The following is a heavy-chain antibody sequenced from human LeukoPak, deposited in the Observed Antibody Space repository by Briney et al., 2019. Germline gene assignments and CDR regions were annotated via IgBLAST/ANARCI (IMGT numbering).Heavy chain of an antibody. V-gene: IGHV1-18*01. J-gene: IGHJ4*02. Sequence: ASVKVSCKASGYTFTSYGISWVRQAPGQGLEWMGWISAYNGNTNYAQKLQGRVTMTTDTSTSTAYMELRSLRSDDTAVYYCARDKSTTIFGVVSPGGYWGQGTLVTVSS. CDR3: ARDKSTTIFGVVSPGGY. CDR1: GYTFTSYG. D-gene: IGHD3-3*01. CDR2: ISAYNGNT.